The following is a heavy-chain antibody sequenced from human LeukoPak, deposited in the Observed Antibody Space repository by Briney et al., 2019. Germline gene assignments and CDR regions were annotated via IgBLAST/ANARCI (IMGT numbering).Heavy chain of an antibody. CDR2: IYYSGST. Sequence: SETLSLTCTVSGGSISSYYWSWVRQPPGKGLEWIGYIYYSGSTNYNPSLKSRVTISVDTSKNQFSLKLSSVTAADTAVYYCARHGGSLPPQFDPWGQGTLVTVSS. V-gene: IGHV4-59*08. CDR1: GGSISSYY. CDR3: ARHGGSLPPQFDP. J-gene: IGHJ5*02. D-gene: IGHD1-26*01.